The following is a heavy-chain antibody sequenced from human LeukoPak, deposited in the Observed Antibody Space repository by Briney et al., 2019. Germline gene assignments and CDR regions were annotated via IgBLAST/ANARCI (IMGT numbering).Heavy chain of an antibody. Sequence: ASVKVSCKASGYTFTSYGISWVRQAPGQGLEWMGWISAYNGNTNYAQKLQGRVTMTTDTSTSTAYMELRSLRSDDTAVYYCAINYYDSSGYYLPDFDYWGQGTLVTVSS. CDR2: ISAYNGNT. J-gene: IGHJ4*02. CDR3: AINYYDSSGYYLPDFDY. V-gene: IGHV1-18*01. D-gene: IGHD3-22*01. CDR1: GYTFTSYG.